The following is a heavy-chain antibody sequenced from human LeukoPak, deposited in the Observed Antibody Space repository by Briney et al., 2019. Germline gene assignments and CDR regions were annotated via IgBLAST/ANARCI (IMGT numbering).Heavy chain of an antibody. Sequence: PSEPLSLTCTVSGGSISSYYWSWIRQPPGKGLECIGYINYSGTTNYNPSLKSRVTMSVDTSKNQFSLKLTSVTAADTAVYYCATGQYCSGNRCYSGTFDIWGQGTMVSVSS. D-gene: IGHD2-15*01. J-gene: IGHJ3*02. CDR1: GGSISSYY. V-gene: IGHV4-59*01. CDR2: INYSGTT. CDR3: ATGQYCSGNRCYSGTFDI.